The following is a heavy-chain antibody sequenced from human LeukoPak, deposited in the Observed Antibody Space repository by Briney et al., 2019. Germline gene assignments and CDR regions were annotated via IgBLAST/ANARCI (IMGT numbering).Heavy chain of an antibody. CDR2: ISAYNGNT. V-gene: IGHV1-18*01. Sequence: GASVKLSCKASGYTFTSYGISWVRQAPGQGLEWMGWISAYNGNTNYAQKLQGRVTMTTDTSTSTAYMELRSLRSDDTAVTYCARELRGHSYGYSHYFDYWGQGTLVTVSS. CDR3: ARELRGHSYGYSHYFDY. CDR1: GYTFTSYG. D-gene: IGHD5-18*01. J-gene: IGHJ4*02.